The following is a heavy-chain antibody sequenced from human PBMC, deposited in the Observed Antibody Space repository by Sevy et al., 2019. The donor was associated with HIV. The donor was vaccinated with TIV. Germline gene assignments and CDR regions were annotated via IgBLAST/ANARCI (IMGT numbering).Heavy chain of an antibody. CDR2: ISSSSSYT. CDR1: GFTFSDYY. V-gene: IGHV3-11*06. CDR3: ARDVDYGDYDY. Sequence: GESLKISCAASGFTFSDYYMSWIHQAPGKGLEWVSYISSSSSYTNYADSVKGRFTISRDNAKNSLYLQMNSLRAEDTAVYYCARDVDYGDYDYWGQGTLVTVSS. J-gene: IGHJ4*02. D-gene: IGHD4-17*01.